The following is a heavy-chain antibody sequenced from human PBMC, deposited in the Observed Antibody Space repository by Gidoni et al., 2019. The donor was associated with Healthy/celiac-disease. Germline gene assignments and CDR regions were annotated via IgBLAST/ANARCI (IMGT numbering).Heavy chain of an antibody. CDR2: ISGSGGST. J-gene: IGHJ3*02. V-gene: IGHV3-23*01. CDR3: AKKGLERKRGDAFDI. Sequence: VHLLESGGGLVQPGGSLRLSCAASGFTFSRYAMSWVRQAPGKGLEGVSAISGSGGSTYNADSVKGRFTISRDNSKNTLYLQMNSLRAEDTAVYYCAKKGLERKRGDAFDIWGQGTMVTVSS. D-gene: IGHD1-1*01. CDR1: GFTFSRYA.